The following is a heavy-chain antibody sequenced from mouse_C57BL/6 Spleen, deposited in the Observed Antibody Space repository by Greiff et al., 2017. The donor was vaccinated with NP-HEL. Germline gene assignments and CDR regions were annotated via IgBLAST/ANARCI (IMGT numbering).Heavy chain of an antibody. CDR3: TSRTGYYFGY. Sequence: VQLQESGAELVRPGASVTLSCKASGYTFTDYEMHWVKQTPVHGLEWIGAIDPETGGTAYNQKFKGKAILTADKSSSTAYMELRSLTSEDSAVYYSTSRTGYYFGYWGQATTLTVSS. V-gene: IGHV1-15*01. CDR2: IDPETGGT. D-gene: IGHD4-1*01. J-gene: IGHJ2*01. CDR1: GYTFTDYE.